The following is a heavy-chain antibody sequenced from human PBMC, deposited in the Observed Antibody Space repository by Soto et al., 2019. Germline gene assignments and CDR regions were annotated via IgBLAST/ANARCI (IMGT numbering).Heavy chain of an antibody. CDR2: ISAYNGNT. CDR1: GYTFTSYG. CDR3: ARVVAARICSVAAADY. Sequence: ASVKVACRASGYTFTSYGISWVRQAPGQGLEWMGWISAYNGNTNYAQKLQGRVTMTTDTSTSTAYMELRSLRSDDTAVYYRARVVAARICSVAAADYSGRATLITFSS. J-gene: IGHJ4*02. V-gene: IGHV1-18*04. D-gene: IGHD6-6*01.